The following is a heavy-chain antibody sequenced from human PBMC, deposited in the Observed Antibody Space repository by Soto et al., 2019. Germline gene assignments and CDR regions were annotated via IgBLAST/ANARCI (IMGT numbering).Heavy chain of an antibody. Sequence: PSETLSLTCGVSGGSLSGHYWSWIRQPPGKGLEWIGEITPIGSTTYNPSLKSRLSISLDMSKNQFSLNLTSVSAADTAVYYCARGGITLAWNYYYYGMDVWGQGTTVTVSS. CDR1: GGSLSGHY. D-gene: IGHD3-10*01. CDR2: ITPIGST. J-gene: IGHJ6*02. CDR3: ARGGITLAWNYYYYGMDV. V-gene: IGHV4-34*01.